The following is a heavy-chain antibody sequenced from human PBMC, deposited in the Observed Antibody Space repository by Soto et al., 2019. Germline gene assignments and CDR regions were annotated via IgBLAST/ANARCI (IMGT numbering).Heavy chain of an antibody. J-gene: IGHJ4*02. CDR3: ARGYYYDSSGYPPLDY. V-gene: IGHV1-69*13. D-gene: IGHD3-22*01. Sequence: SLNGYCKTSVDANSIYPISWVIHENVQGLEWMGGIITIFGTANYAQKFQGRVTIPAAESTSTAYMELSSLRSEDTAAYYCARGYYYDSSGYPPLDYWGQGTLVTVS. CDR2: IITIFGTA. CDR1: VDANSIYP.